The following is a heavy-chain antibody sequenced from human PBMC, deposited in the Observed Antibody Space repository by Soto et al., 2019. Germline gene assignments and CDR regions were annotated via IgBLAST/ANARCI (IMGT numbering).Heavy chain of an antibody. D-gene: IGHD5-12*01. V-gene: IGHV4-30-4*01. CDR1: GGSISSGDYY. Sequence: SETLSLTCTVSGGSISSGDYYWSWIRQPPGKGLEWIGYIYYSGSTYYNPSLKSRVTISVDTSKNQFSLKLSSVTAADTAVYYCARDAWLRFGGGYYYYGMDVWGQGTTVTVSS. J-gene: IGHJ6*02. CDR2: IYYSGST. CDR3: ARDAWLRFGGGYYYYGMDV.